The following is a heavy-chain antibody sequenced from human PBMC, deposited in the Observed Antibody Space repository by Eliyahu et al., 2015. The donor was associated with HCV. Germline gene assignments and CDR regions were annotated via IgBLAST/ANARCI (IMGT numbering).Heavy chain of an antibody. CDR1: GGSISRSRYY. CDR3: ARHNMVRGVFTHVDV. CDR2: INYSGST. Sequence: QLQLQESGPGLVKPSETLSXTCTVSGGSISRSRYYWGWIRQPPGKGLEWIGNINYSGSTYYNSSLKRRVNISVDTSKNQFSLKLSSVTAADTAVYYCARHNMVRGVFTHVDVWGQGTTVTVSS. D-gene: IGHD3-10*01. J-gene: IGHJ6*02. V-gene: IGHV4-39*01.